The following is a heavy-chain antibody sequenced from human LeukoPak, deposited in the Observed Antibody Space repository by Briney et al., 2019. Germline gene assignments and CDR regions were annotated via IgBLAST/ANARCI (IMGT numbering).Heavy chain of an antibody. CDR3: ARGTIAAAGFYYFDY. D-gene: IGHD6-13*01. CDR2: IKQDGSEK. J-gene: IGHJ4*02. CDR1: GFTFSSYW. V-gene: IGHV3-7*04. Sequence: GGSLRLSCAASGFTFSSYWMSWVRQAPGKGLEWVANIKQDGSEKYYVDSVKGRFTISRDNAKNSLYLQMNSLRAEDTAVYYCARGTIAAAGFYYFDYWGQGTQVTVSA.